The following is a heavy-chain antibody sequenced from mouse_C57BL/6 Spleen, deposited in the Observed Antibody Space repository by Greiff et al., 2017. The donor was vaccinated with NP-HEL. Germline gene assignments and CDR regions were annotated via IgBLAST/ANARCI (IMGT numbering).Heavy chain of an antibody. CDR2: IDPSDSET. Sequence: VQLVESGAELVKPGASVKLSCTASGFNIKDYYMHWVKQRPIQGLEWIGNIDPSDSETHYNQKFKDKATLTVDKSSSTAYMQLSSLTSEDSAVYYCARGGTTDRYFDVWGTGTTVTVSS. J-gene: IGHJ1*03. D-gene: IGHD1-1*01. V-gene: IGHV1-52*01. CDR1: GFNIKDYY. CDR3: ARGGTTDRYFDV.